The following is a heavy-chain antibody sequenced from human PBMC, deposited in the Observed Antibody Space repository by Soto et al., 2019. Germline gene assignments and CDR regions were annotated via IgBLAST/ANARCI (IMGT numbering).Heavy chain of an antibody. V-gene: IGHV1-2*02. Sequence: ASVKVSCKASGYTFTGYHMHWVRQAPGQGLEWMGWINPNSGGTNYAQKFQGRVTMTRDTSISTAYMEVSRLRSDDTAVYYCARDRRFYDSGYYDIANDVFDVWGQGTMVTVSS. CDR2: INPNSGGT. D-gene: IGHD3-22*01. J-gene: IGHJ3*01. CDR1: GYTFTGYH. CDR3: ARDRRFYDSGYYDIANDVFDV.